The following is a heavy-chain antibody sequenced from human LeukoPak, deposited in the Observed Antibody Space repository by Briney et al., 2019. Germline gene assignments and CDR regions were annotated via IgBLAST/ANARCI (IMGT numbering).Heavy chain of an antibody. CDR1: GYSFTSYR. J-gene: IGHJ6*03. CDR3: ARRDQDYGGNSGYYYYMDV. CDR2: IYPGDSDT. V-gene: IGHV5-51*01. Sequence: GESLKISCKGSGYSFTSYRIGWVRQMPGKGLEWMGIIYPGDSDTRYSPSFQGQVTISADKSISTAYLQWSSLKASDTAMYYCARRDQDYGGNSGYYYYMDVWGKGTTVTVSS. D-gene: IGHD4-23*01.